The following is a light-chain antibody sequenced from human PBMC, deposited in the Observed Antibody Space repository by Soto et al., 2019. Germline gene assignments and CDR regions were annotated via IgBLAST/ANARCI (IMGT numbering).Light chain of an antibody. Sequence: EIVLTQSPGTLSLSPGERATLSCRASQSVSSSYLAWYHQKHGQXPRXLIYDASSRATGIPDRFSGGGSGTDLTITISRLEPEDCEVYDCQQFSSYPLTFGGGTKVDIK. V-gene: IGKV3-20*01. CDR3: QQFSSYPLT. CDR2: DAS. J-gene: IGKJ4*01. CDR1: QSVSSSY.